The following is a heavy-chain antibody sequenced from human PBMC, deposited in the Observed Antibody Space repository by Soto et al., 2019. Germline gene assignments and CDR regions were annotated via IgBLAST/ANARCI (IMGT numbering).Heavy chain of an antibody. J-gene: IGHJ5*02. CDR2: INPNSGGT. D-gene: IGHD2-2*01. V-gene: IGHV1-2*02. CDR3: ARALEGYCSSTSCPRSWFDP. CDR1: GYTFTGYY. Sequence: ASVKVSCKASGYTFTGYYMHWVRQAPGQGLEWMGWINPNSGGTNYAQKFQGRVTMTRDTSISTAYMELSRLRSDDTAVYYCARALEGYCSSTSCPRSWFDPWGQGTLVTVS.